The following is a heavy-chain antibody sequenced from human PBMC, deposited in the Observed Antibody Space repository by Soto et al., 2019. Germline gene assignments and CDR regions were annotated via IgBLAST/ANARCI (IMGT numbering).Heavy chain of an antibody. J-gene: IGHJ4*02. CDR2: ISYDGSNK. Sequence: QVQLVESGVGVVQPGRSLRLSCAGSGFTFSAYGMDWVRQAPGKGLEWVAVISYDGSNKYYADSVKGRFTISRDNSKNTLYLQMNSLRAEDTAVYYCAKDRMGAGVRGYFDYWGQGTLVTVSS. CDR3: AKDRMGAGVRGYFDY. CDR1: GFTFSAYG. V-gene: IGHV3-30*18. D-gene: IGHD3-10*01.